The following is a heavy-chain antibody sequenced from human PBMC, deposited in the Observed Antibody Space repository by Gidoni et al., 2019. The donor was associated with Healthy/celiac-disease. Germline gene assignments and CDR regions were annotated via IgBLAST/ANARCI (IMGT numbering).Heavy chain of an antibody. CDR2: IYYRGST. CDR1: GGSISSYY. V-gene: IGHV4-59*01. CDR3: AREGVGELAIDY. D-gene: IGHD3-10*01. J-gene: IGHJ4*02. Sequence: QVQLQESGPGLVKPSETLSLTCPVSGGSISSYYWSWIRQPPGKGLEWIGYIYYRGSTNYNPPLKIRVTISVDTSKNQFSLKLSSVTAADTAVYYGAREGVGELAIDYWGQGTLVTVSA.